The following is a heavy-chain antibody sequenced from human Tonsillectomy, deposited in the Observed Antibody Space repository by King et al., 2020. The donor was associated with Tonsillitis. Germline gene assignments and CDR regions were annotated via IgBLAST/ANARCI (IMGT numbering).Heavy chain of an antibody. CDR3: ARVWSRSYYGIDV. D-gene: IGHD3-3*01. V-gene: IGHV3-74*01. CDR1: GFTFSSYW. CDR2: INIDGSST. J-gene: IGHJ6*02. Sequence: VQLVESGGGLVQPGGSLRLSCAASGFTFSSYWMHWVRQAPGKGLVWVSRINIDGSSTNYADSVKGRFTISRDNAKNTLYLQMNSLRAEDTAVYYCARVWSRSYYGIDVWGQGTTVTVSS.